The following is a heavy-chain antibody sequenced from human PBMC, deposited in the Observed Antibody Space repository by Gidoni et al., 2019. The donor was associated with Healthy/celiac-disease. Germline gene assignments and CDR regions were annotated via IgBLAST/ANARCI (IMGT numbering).Heavy chain of an antibody. CDR3: AKDKDQFPFGETNWFDP. V-gene: IGHV3-23*01. CDR2: ISGSGGST. J-gene: IGHJ5*02. Sequence: EVQLLESGGGLVQPGGSLRLSCAASGFTFSRYAMSWVRQAPGKGLEWVSAISGSGGSTYYADSVKGRFTISRDNSKNTLYLQMNSLRAEDTAVYYCAKDKDQFPFGETNWFDPWGQGTLVTVSS. CDR1: GFTFSRYA. D-gene: IGHD3-10*01.